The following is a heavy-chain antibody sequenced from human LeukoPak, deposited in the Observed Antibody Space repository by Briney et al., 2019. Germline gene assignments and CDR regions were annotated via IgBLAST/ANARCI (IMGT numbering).Heavy chain of an antibody. CDR2: IYHSGST. Sequence: PSETLSLTCAVSGGSISSSNWWSWVRQPPGKGLEWIGEIYHSGSTDYNPSLKSRVTISVDKSKNQFSLELTSVTAADTAVYYCARVRAARRVNDGFDIWGQGTMVTVSS. D-gene: IGHD6-6*01. CDR1: GGSISSSNW. CDR3: ARVRAARRVNDGFDI. J-gene: IGHJ3*02. V-gene: IGHV4-4*02.